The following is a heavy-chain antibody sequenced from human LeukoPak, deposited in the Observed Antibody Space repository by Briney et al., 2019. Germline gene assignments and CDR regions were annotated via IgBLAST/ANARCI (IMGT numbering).Heavy chain of an antibody. Sequence: SVKVSCKASGGTFSSYAISWVRQAPGQGLEWMGRIIPILGIANYAQRFQGRVTITADKSTSTAYMELSSLRSEDTAVYYCARSYYDSSGYYPPDYGMDVWGQGTTVTVSS. D-gene: IGHD3-22*01. CDR1: GGTFSSYA. V-gene: IGHV1-69*04. CDR3: ARSYYDSSGYYPPDYGMDV. CDR2: IIPILGIA. J-gene: IGHJ6*02.